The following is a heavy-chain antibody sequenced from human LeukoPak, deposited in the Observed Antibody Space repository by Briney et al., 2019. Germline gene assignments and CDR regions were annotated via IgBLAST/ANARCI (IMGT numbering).Heavy chain of an antibody. J-gene: IGHJ6*02. Sequence: GESLKISCKGSGYSFTSYWIGWVRQMPGKGLEWMGIIYAGDSDTRYSPSFQGQVTISVDKSISAAYLQWSSLQASDTAMYYCARAIGSSQFYFYYGMDVWGQGTTVTVSS. CDR2: IYAGDSDT. D-gene: IGHD2-2*01. CDR3: ARAIGSSQFYFYYGMDV. CDR1: GYSFTSYW. V-gene: IGHV5-51*01.